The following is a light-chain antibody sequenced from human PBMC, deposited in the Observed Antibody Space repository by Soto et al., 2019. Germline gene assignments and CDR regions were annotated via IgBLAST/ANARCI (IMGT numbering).Light chain of an antibody. V-gene: IGKV3-20*01. Sequence: EIGLTQSPGTLSLSPGERATLSCRASQSVSSSYLAWYQQTPGQAPRLLIYGASSRATGIPDRFSGSGSGTDFTLAISRREPDDFALSYCQQYGSSRTFGQGTKVEIK. CDR2: GAS. J-gene: IGKJ1*01. CDR1: QSVSSSY. CDR3: QQYGSSRT.